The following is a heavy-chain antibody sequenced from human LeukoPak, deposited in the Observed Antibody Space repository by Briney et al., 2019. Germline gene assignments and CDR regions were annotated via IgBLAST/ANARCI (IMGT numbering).Heavy chain of an antibody. J-gene: IGHJ4*02. D-gene: IGHD3-9*01. CDR3: AGSGHDILTGYYFA. CDR1: GYPFTSYG. CDR2: INAYNGNT. V-gene: IGHV1-18*04. Sequence: GASVEVSFRASGYPFTSYGISWVRPASGQGLGWMGWINAYNGNTNYAEKLQGRVTMTTDTSTSTAYMELRSLRSDDTAVYYCAGSGHDILTGYYFAWGQGTLVTVSS.